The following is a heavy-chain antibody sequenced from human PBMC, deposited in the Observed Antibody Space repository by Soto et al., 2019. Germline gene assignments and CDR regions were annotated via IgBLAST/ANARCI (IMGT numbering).Heavy chain of an antibody. V-gene: IGHV3-23*01. CDR2: ISGNGGST. D-gene: IGHD2-2*01. CDR3: ARTFRDCISTSCYFWFDP. CDR1: GFTFSSCA. J-gene: IGHJ5*02. Sequence: GGSLRLSCAASGFTFSSCAMGWVRQAPGKGLEWVSGISGNGGSTYYADSVKGRFTISRDNSKNTLYLQMNSLRAEDTAVYYCARTFRDCISTSCYFWFDPWGQGTLVTVSS.